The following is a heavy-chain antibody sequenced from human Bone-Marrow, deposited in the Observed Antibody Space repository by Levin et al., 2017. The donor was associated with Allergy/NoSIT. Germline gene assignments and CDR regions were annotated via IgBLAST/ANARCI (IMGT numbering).Heavy chain of an antibody. D-gene: IGHD3-10*01. CDR2: IYYSGST. V-gene: IGHV4-39*01. J-gene: IGHJ2*01. CDR1: GGSISSSSYY. Sequence: SETLSLTCTVSGGSISSSSYYWGWIRQPPGKGLEWIGSIYYSGSTYYNPSLKSRVTISVDTSKNQFSLKLSSVTAADTAVYYCARQYYGSGSYYSYRDYWYFDLWGRGTLVTVSS. CDR3: ARQYYGSGSYYSYRDYWYFDL.